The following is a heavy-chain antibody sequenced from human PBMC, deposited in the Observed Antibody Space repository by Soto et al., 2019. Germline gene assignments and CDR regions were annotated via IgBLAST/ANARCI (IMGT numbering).Heavy chain of an antibody. CDR1: GGTFSTYA. D-gene: IGHD5-12*01. CDR2: IIPMFGTA. V-gene: IGHV1-69*12. CDR3: ASGIRLWLRRINNGYSG. J-gene: IGHJ4*02. Sequence: QVQLVHSGAEVKKPESSVKVSCKAPGGTFSTYAISWVRQAPGQGLEWMGGIIPMFGTANYAQRFQDRVTITADESTNTVYMERSSLRSEETAVYFCASGIRLWLRRINNGYSGWGQGTLVTVSS.